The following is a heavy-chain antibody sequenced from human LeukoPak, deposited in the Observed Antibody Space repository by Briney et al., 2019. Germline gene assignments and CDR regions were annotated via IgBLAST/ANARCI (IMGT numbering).Heavy chain of an antibody. J-gene: IGHJ4*02. CDR3: ARADGYNHQRFDY. Sequence: TSETLSLTCTVSGGSISSSSYYWGWIRQPPGKGLEWIGSIYYSGSTYYNPSLKSRVTISVDTSKNQFSLKLSSVTAADTAVYYCARADGYNHQRFDYWGQGTLVTVSS. CDR1: GGSISSSSYY. D-gene: IGHD5-24*01. CDR2: IYYSGST. V-gene: IGHV4-39*07.